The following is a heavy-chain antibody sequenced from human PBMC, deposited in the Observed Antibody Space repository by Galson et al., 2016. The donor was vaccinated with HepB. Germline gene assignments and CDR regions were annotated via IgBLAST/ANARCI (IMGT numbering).Heavy chain of an antibody. CDR1: GFSFSTYW. D-gene: IGHD3-10*01. Sequence: SLRLSCAGSGFSFSTYWMSWVRQAPGKGLEWVANIKEDGSEKYYGDSVKGRLTISRDNAKNSLYLQMNSLRADDTAVYFCARVGWVFSQRFGELPEGFDSWGQGTLVIVSS. V-gene: IGHV3-7*03. CDR3: ARVGWVFSQRFGELPEGFDS. J-gene: IGHJ4*02. CDR2: IKEDGSEK.